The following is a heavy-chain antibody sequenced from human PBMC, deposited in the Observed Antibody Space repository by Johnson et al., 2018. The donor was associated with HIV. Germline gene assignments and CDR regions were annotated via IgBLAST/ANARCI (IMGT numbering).Heavy chain of an antibody. Sequence: MQLVESGGGVVRPGGSLRLSCAASGFTFDDYGMSWVRQAPGKGLEWVSVINWIGGSTCYADSVKGRFTISRDNAKNSLYLQMNSLRAEDTALYYCARDGWGELLQNAFDIWGQGTMVTVSS. J-gene: IGHJ3*02. V-gene: IGHV3-20*04. D-gene: IGHD1-26*01. CDR2: INWIGGST. CDR3: ARDGWGELLQNAFDI. CDR1: GFTFDDYG.